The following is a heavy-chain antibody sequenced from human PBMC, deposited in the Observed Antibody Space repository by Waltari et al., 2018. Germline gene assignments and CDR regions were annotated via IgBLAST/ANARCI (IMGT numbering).Heavy chain of an antibody. V-gene: IGHV3-23*04. Sequence: EVQLVESGGGLVQSGGSLRLSCAASGFTFSSYGMSWVRQAPGKGLEWGSATSGVGGSTYYADSVKGRFTISRDNSKNTLYLQMNSLRVEDTAVYYCARSSGWPYYFDYWGQGTLVTVSS. CDR3: ARSSGWPYYFDY. J-gene: IGHJ4*02. CDR1: GFTFSSYG. CDR2: TSGVGGST. D-gene: IGHD6-19*01.